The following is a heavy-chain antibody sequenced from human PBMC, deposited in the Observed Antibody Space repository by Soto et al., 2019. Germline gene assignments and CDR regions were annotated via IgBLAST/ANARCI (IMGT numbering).Heavy chain of an antibody. D-gene: IGHD3-16*01. CDR1: GFTFSIYG. V-gene: IGHV3-33*01. Sequence: QVQLEESGGGVVQPGRSLRLSCAASGFTFSIYGMHWVRQAPGKGLEWVASLWADGSHECYADSVKGRFTVSRDNSKSPVYLQMNSLRAEDTALYYCAREPTGGNDAFDIGGQGTMVTVSS. J-gene: IGHJ3*02. CDR2: LWADGSHE. CDR3: AREPTGGNDAFDI.